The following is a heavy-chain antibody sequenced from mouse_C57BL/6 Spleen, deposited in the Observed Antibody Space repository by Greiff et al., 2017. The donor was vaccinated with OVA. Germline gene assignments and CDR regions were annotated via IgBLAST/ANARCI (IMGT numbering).Heavy chain of an antibody. CDR1: GYAFSSSW. D-gene: IGHD2-4*01. CDR2: IYPGDGDT. CDR3: ARGDYDFDY. Sequence: QVQLKESGPELVKPGASVKISCKASGYAFSSSWMNWVKQRPGKGLEWIGRIYPGDGDTNYNGKFKGKATLTADKSSSTAYMQLSSLTSEDSAVYFCARGDYDFDYWGQGTTLTVSS. J-gene: IGHJ2*01. V-gene: IGHV1-82*01.